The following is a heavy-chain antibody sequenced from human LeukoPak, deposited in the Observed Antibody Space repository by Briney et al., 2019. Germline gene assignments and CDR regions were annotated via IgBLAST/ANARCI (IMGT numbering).Heavy chain of an antibody. D-gene: IGHD2-15*01. CDR1: GYSFTSYW. V-gene: IGHV5-51*01. CDR3: ARRRSCSGGRCYEDFDY. Sequence: GESLKISCKGSGYSFTSYWVGWARQMPGKGLEWMGIIYPGDSDTRYNPSFRGQVTISADKSINTAYLQWSSLKASDTAMYYCARRRSCSGGRCYEDFDYWGQGTLVTVSS. J-gene: IGHJ4*02. CDR2: IYPGDSDT.